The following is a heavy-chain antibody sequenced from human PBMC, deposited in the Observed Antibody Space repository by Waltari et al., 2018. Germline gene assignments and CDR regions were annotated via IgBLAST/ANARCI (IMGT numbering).Heavy chain of an antibody. V-gene: IGHV4-38-2*01. Sequence: HVPLQESGPGLVKPSETLSLTCAVSGYSISSGSYWGWIRQPPGKGLEWIGSIYHSGSTYYNPSLKSRVTISVDTSKNQFSLKLSSVTAADTAVYYCARRESRYAFDIWGQGTMVTVSS. J-gene: IGHJ3*02. D-gene: IGHD3-10*01. CDR1: GYSISSGSY. CDR2: IYHSGST. CDR3: ARRESRYAFDI.